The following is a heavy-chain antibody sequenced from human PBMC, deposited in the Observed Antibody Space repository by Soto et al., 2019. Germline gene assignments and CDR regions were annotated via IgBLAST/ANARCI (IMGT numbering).Heavy chain of an antibody. J-gene: IGHJ6*02. Sequence: SETLSLTGTVSGGSISSYDCSWIRQPPGKGLEWIGYIYYSGSTNYNPSLKSRVTISVDTSKNQFSLKLSSVTAADTAVYYCARAVTSGGIRYYYYGMDVWGQGTTVTVSS. CDR2: IYYSGST. CDR3: ARAVTSGGIRYYYYGMDV. D-gene: IGHD4-17*01. CDR1: GGSISSYD. V-gene: IGHV4-59*01.